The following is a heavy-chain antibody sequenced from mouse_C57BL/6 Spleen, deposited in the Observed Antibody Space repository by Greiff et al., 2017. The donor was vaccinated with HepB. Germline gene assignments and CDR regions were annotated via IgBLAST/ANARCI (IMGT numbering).Heavy chain of an antibody. CDR2: INPSSGYT. V-gene: IGHV1-7*01. CDR1: GYTFTSYW. Sequence: QVQLKESGAELAKPGASVKLSCKASGYTFTSYWMHWVKQRPGQGLEWIGYINPSSGYTKYNQKFKDKATLTADKSSSTAYMQLSSLTYEDSAVYYCAREFGTTVVAGTWNAMDYWGQGTSVTVSS. CDR3: AREFGTTVVAGTWNAMDY. D-gene: IGHD1-1*01. J-gene: IGHJ4*01.